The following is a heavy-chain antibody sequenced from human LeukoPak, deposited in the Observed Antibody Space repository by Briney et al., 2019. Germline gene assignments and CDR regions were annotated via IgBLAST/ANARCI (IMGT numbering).Heavy chain of an antibody. D-gene: IGHD3-3*01. V-gene: IGHV1-18*01. Sequence: ASVKVSCKSSGYNYGSYYLSWVRQAPGQGLEWMGWISGYNLQTRYAKKVQDRITMTADKSTTTAYMELRSLTSDDTAVYYCVRSNDFWSVIKGDYLDYWGQGTLVTVSS. CDR2: ISGYNLQT. J-gene: IGHJ4*02. CDR3: VRSNDFWSVIKGDYLDY. CDR1: GYNYGSYY.